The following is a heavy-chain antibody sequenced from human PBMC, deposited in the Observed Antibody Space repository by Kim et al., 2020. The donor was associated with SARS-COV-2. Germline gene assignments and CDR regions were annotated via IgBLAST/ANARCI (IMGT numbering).Heavy chain of an antibody. CDR2: IIPIFGTA. J-gene: IGHJ2*01. CDR3: ARSRTAVIGWYFDI. D-gene: IGHD2-21*02. CDR1: GGTFSSYA. Sequence: SVKVSCKASGGTFSSYAISWVRQAPGQGLEWMGGIIPIFGTANYAQKFQGRVTITADESTSTAYMELSSLRSEDTAVYYCARSRTAVIGWYFDIWGRGTLVTVSS. V-gene: IGHV1-69*13.